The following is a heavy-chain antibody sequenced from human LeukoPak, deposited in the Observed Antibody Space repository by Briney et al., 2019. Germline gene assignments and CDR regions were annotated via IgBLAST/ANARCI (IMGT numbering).Heavy chain of an antibody. CDR2: IRSKANSYAT. D-gene: IGHD3-16*01. V-gene: IGHV3-73*01. J-gene: IGHJ4*02. CDR1: GFTFSGSA. Sequence: GGSLRLSCAASGFTFSGSAMHWVRQASGKGLEWVGRIRSKANSYATAYAASVKGRFTISRDDSKNPAYLQMNSLKTEDTAVYYCTRPSYDYVWGSSPDYWGQGTLVTVSS. CDR3: TRPSYDYVWGSSPDY.